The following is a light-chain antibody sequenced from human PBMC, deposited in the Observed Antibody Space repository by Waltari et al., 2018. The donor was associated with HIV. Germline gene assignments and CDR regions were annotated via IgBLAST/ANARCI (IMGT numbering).Light chain of an antibody. V-gene: IGLV2-8*01. CDR3: TSYAGSNNLVI. CDR2: EVN. CDR1: SSDVGPYDY. J-gene: IGLJ2*01. Sequence: QSALTQPPSASGSPGQSVTISCTGTSSDVGPYDYVSWYQQHPDKAPRLIIYEVNKRPPGVPDRFSGSKSGNTASLTVSGLQAEDEADYYCTSYAGSNNLVIFGGGTKVTVL.